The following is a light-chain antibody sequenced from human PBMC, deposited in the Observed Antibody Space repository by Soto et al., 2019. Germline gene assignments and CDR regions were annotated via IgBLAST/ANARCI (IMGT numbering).Light chain of an antibody. V-gene: IGKV3D-15*01. CDR3: QQYNSYSPLT. CDR2: GAS. Sequence: EIVMTQSPATLSVSPGERATLSCRASQRLSSNLAWYQQKPGQAPRLLIYGASSRATGIPDRFSGSGSGTDFTLTISSLQPDDFATYYCQQYNSYSPLTFGGGTKVDIK. J-gene: IGKJ4*01. CDR1: QRLSSN.